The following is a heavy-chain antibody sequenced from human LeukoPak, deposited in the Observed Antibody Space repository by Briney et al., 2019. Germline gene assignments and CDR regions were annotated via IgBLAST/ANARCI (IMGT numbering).Heavy chain of an antibody. CDR2: ISSGGCVT. Sequence: GGSLRLSCGASGFTFSNYAMTWVRQAQGKGLEWVSSISSGGCVTYYADSVKGRFTISRDNSKNTLSLQMNSLRAEDTAVYYCAKAYNYGSGSHYQIFDSWGQGPLVTVSS. CDR3: AKAYNYGSGSHYQIFDS. CDR1: GFTFSNYA. J-gene: IGHJ4*02. D-gene: IGHD3-10*01. V-gene: IGHV3-23*01.